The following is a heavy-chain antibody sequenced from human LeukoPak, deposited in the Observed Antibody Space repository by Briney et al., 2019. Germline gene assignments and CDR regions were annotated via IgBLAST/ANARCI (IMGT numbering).Heavy chain of an antibody. D-gene: IGHD6-19*01. CDR2: ISTSGNTR. J-gene: IGHJ6*02. Sequence: GGSLRLSCAASGFTFSSYEMNWVRQAPGKGLEWVSYISTSGNTRYYADSVKGRFTISRDNAKNTLYLQMNSLRAEDTAVYYCARDMAGAMDVWGQGTTVTVSS. CDR1: GFTFSSYE. CDR3: ARDMAGAMDV. V-gene: IGHV3-48*03.